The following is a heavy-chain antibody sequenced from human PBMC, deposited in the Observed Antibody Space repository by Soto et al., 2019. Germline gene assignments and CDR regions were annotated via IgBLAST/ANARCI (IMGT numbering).Heavy chain of an antibody. J-gene: IGHJ4*02. V-gene: IGHV1-3*01. D-gene: IGHD3-3*01. CDR3: ARDLNTYYDFWSGYLGAFDY. CDR2: INAGNGNT. CDR1: GYTFTSYA. Sequence: ASVKVSCKASGYTFTSYAMHWVRQAPGQRLEWVGWINAGNGNTKYSQKFQGRVTITRDTSASTAYMELSSLRSEDTAVYYCARDLNTYYDFWSGYLGAFDYWGQGTLVTVSS.